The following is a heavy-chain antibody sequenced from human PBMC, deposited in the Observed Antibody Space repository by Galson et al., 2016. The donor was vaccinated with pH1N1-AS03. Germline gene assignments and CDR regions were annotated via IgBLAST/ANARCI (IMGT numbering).Heavy chain of an antibody. CDR1: GGSVSSNTW. CDR3: AKYTIDWYEDY. V-gene: IGHV4-4*02. D-gene: IGHD6-19*01. Sequence: LSLTCDVSGGSVSSNTWWSWVRQPPGKGLEWIGEIHHRGTINYNPSLKSRVIISIDKSKNYFSLNLSPVTAADTAVFYCAKYTIDWYEDYWGQGTLVTVSS. CDR2: IHHRGTI. J-gene: IGHJ4*02.